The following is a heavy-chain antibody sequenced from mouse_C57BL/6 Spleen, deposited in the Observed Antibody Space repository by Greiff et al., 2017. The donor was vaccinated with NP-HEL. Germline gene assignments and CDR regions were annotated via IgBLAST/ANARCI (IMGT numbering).Heavy chain of an antibody. D-gene: IGHD2-12*01. Sequence: VQLQQSGPVLVKPGASVKMSCKASGYTFTDYYMNWVKQSHGKSLEWIGVINPYNGGTSYNQKFKGKATLTVDKSSSTAYMELNSLTFEDSAVYYCARCYAGYYFDYWGQGTTLTVSS. V-gene: IGHV1-19*01. CDR3: ARCYAGYYFDY. CDR1: GYTFTDYY. CDR2: INPYNGGT. J-gene: IGHJ2*01.